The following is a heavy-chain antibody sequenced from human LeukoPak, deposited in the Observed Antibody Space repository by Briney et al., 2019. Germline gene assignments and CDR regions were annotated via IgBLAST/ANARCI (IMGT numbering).Heavy chain of an antibody. CDR2: ISSGGTNI. CDR3: ARVGGYCSSVSNCYGDY. J-gene: IGHJ4*02. V-gene: IGHV3-21*01. D-gene: IGHD2-2*03. CDR1: GFTFSIYS. Sequence: PGGSLRLSCAASGFTFSIYSMNWVRQAPGKGLEWVSCISSGGTNIYYADSVRGRFTISRDNAKNSLYLQMNRLRAEDTAVYYCARVGGYCSSVSNCYGDYWGQGTLVTVSS.